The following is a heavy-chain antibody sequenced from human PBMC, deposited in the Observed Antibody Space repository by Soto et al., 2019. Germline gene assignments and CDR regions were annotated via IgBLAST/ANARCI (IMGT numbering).Heavy chain of an antibody. V-gene: IGHV4-31*03. CDR3: ARSLEGFPFGSGYYKGAPFDY. Sequence: QVQLQESGPGLVKPSQTLSLTCTVSGGSISSGGYYWSWIRQHPGKGLEWIGYIYYSGSTYYNPSLKSRVTMSVDTSKNQFSLKLSSVTAADTAVYYCARSLEGFPFGSGYYKGAPFDYWGQGTLVTVSS. D-gene: IGHD3-3*01. J-gene: IGHJ4*02. CDR2: IYYSGST. CDR1: GGSISSGGYY.